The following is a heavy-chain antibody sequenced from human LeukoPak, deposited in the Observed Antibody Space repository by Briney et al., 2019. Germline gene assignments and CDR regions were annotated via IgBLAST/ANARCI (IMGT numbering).Heavy chain of an antibody. Sequence: KAGGSLRLSCAASGFSFSNYNMNWVRQAPGKGLEWVSSISSSSSYIYYADSVKGRFTISRDNAKNSLYLQMNSLRAEDTAVYYCARVPYDSSGLIWFDPWGQGTLVTVSS. V-gene: IGHV3-21*01. CDR1: GFSFSNYN. CDR2: ISSSSSYI. J-gene: IGHJ5*02. D-gene: IGHD3-22*01. CDR3: ARVPYDSSGLIWFDP.